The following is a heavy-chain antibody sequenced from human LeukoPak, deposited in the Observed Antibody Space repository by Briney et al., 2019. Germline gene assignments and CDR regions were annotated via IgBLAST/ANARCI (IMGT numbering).Heavy chain of an antibody. CDR1: GYAFTGYY. D-gene: IGHD3-16*01. CDR2: INPTSGGT. CDR3: ARGDGGGGYYFDY. J-gene: IGHJ4*02. V-gene: IGHV1-2*06. Sequence: ASVKASCEASGYAFTGYYMQWVRQAPGQGLEWMGRINPTSGGTNYAPKFQGRVTMTRDTSISTAYMELSRLTSDDTALYYCARGDGGGGYYFDYWGQGSLVTVSS.